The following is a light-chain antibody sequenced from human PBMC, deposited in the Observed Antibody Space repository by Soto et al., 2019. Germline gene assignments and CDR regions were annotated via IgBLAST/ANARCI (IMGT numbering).Light chain of an antibody. CDR3: QQYGRSPPWT. Sequence: EIVLTQSPGTLSLYPGEGATLSCRASQSVRDNYLAWYQLKPGQAPRLVIYGASSRATGIPDRFSGSGSGTDFTLAISRLEPEYFAVYYCQQYGRSPPWTFGQGTKVEIK. V-gene: IGKV3-20*01. J-gene: IGKJ1*01. CDR2: GAS. CDR1: QSVRDNY.